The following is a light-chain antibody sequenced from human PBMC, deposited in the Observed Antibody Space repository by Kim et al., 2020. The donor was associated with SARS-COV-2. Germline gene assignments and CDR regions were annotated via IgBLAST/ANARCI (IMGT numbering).Light chain of an antibody. CDR2: LNRGGSH. CDR3: QTWGTGITV. J-gene: IGLJ2*01. CDR1: SGHSNYA. Sequence: QLVLTQSPSASASLGASVKLTCTLNSGHSNYAIAWHQQQPEKGPRYLIKLNRGGSHDRGGGIPDRFSGSSSGAERYLTISSLQSEDEADYYCQTWGTGITVFGGGTKLTVL. V-gene: IGLV4-69*02.